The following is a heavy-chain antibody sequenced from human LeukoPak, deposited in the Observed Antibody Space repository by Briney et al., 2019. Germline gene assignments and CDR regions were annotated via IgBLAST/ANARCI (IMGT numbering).Heavy chain of an antibody. CDR2: ISAYNGNK. J-gene: IGHJ5*02. CDR1: AYTFTTYG. V-gene: IGHV1-18*01. CDR3: ATAQLLWFGESSRANWFDP. D-gene: IGHD3-10*01. Sequence: ASVKVSCKTSAYTFTTYGITWVRQAPGQGLEWMGWISAYNGNKNYAQKLQGRVTLTTDTSTSTAYMELSSLRSDDTAVYYCATAQLLWFGESSRANWFDPWGQGTLVTVSS.